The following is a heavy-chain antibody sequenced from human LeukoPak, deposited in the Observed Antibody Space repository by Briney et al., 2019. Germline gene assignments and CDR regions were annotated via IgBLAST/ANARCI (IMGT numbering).Heavy chain of an antibody. CDR1: GFTFSSYA. D-gene: IGHD6-13*01. V-gene: IGHV3-23*01. Sequence: GGSLRLSCAASGFTFSSYAMSWVRQAPGRGLEWVSAISGSGGSTYYADSVKGRFTISRDNSKNTLYLQMNSLRAEDTAVYYCAKSPSSSWYTGCDWGQGTLVTVSS. CDR2: ISGSGGST. CDR3: AKSPSSSWYTGCD. J-gene: IGHJ4*02.